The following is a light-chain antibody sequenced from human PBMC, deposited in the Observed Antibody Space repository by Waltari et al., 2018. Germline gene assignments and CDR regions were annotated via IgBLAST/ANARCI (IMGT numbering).Light chain of an antibody. CDR3: NSYRSGSTLVV. V-gene: IGLV2-14*01. J-gene: IGLJ2*01. CDR2: DVS. Sequence: QSALTQPASVSGSPGQSLTISCTGTSSAVGGYDYVSWYQQQPGKAPKLMIYDVSNRPSGVSNRFSGSKSGNTASLTISGLQSEDEGDYYRNSYRSGSTLVVFGGGTKLTVL. CDR1: SSAVGGYDY.